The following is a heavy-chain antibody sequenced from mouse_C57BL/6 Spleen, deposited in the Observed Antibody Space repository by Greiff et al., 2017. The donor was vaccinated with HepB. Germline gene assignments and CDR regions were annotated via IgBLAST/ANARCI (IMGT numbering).Heavy chain of an antibody. J-gene: IGHJ3*01. CDR3: TLYDGYYEGFAY. D-gene: IGHD2-3*01. Sequence: EVQLHQSGAELVRPGASVKLSCTASGFNIKDYYMHWVKQRPEQGLEWIGRIDPEDGDTEYAPKFQGKATMTADTSSNTAYLQLSSLTSEDTAVYYCTLYDGYYEGFAYWGQGTLVTVSA. CDR2: IDPEDGDT. V-gene: IGHV14-1*01. CDR1: GFNIKDYY.